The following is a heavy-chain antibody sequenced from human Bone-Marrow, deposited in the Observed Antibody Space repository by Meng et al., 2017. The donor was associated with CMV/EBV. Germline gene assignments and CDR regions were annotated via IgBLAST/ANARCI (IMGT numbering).Heavy chain of an antibody. CDR3: ARDLGGSGNDH. V-gene: IGHV1-46*01. CDR1: GYTFTRYF. J-gene: IGHJ5*02. D-gene: IGHD3-3*01. CDR2: INPSGSSP. Sequence: ASVKVSCKASGYTFTRYFLHWVRQAHGQGLEWMGIINPSGSSPTYAQEFQGRVTMTRDTSTSTIYMELGNLRSEDTAVYYCARDLGGSGNDHWGQGTLVTVSS.